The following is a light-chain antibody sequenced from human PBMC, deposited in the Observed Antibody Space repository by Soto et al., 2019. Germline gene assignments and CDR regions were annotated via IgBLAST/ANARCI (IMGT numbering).Light chain of an antibody. CDR3: SSYAGSSNLL. CDR1: SSDVGGYNY. CDR2: EVS. V-gene: IGLV2-8*01. J-gene: IGLJ2*01. Sequence: QSALTQPPSASGSPGHSVTISCTGTSSDVGGYNYVSWYQQHPGKAPQLMIYEVSRRPSGVPDRFSGSKSGNTASLTVSGLQAEDEADYYCSSYAGSSNLLFGGGTKLTVL.